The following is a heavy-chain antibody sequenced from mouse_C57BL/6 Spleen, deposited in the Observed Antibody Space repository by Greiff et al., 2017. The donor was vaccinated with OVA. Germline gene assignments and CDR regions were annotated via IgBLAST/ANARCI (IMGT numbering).Heavy chain of an antibody. CDR2: ISDGGSYT. Sequence: EVQLMESGGGLVKPGGSLKLSCAASGFTFSSYAMSWVRQTPEKRLEWVATISDGGSYTYYPDNVKGRFTISRDNAKNNLYLQMSHLKSEDTAMYYCAREGLRRDYAMDYWGQGTSVTVSS. CDR1: GFTFSSYA. CDR3: AREGLRRDYAMDY. D-gene: IGHD2-2*01. J-gene: IGHJ4*01. V-gene: IGHV5-4*01.